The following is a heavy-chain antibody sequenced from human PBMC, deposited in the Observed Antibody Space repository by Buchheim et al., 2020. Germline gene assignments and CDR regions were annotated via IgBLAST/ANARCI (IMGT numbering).Heavy chain of an antibody. CDR2: ISSSGSNI. V-gene: IGHV3-48*03. CDR1: GFTFSSYG. CDR3: AKDSEYCGGDCYPTVFDY. Sequence: EVQLVESGGDLVQPGGSLRLSCAASGFTFSSYGMNWVRQAPGKGLEWISYISSSGSNIHHADSVKGRFTISRDNAKNSLYLQMNSLRAEDTAVYYCAKDSEYCGGDCYPTVFDYWGQGTL. J-gene: IGHJ4*02. D-gene: IGHD2-21*01.